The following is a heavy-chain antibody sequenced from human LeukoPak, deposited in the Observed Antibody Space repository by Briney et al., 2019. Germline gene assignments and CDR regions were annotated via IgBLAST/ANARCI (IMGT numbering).Heavy chain of an antibody. CDR1: GVSFNDYY. CDR2: INHSGYT. Sequence: SETLSLTCAVSGVSFNDYYWSWVRQTPGKGREWIGEINHSGYTNDSPSLKSRVTLSIDTSRKQFSLNVRAVTVADTGIYYCTRMTTGHDYWGQGTLVTVSS. J-gene: IGHJ4*02. V-gene: IGHV4-34*01. D-gene: IGHD4-17*01. CDR3: TRMTTGHDY.